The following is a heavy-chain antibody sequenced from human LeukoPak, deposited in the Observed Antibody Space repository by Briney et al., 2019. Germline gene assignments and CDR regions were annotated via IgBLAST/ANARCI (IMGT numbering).Heavy chain of an antibody. D-gene: IGHD4-11*01. CDR2: FDPEDGET. CDR3: ATAVKGPLYSNYQLDY. CDR1: GYTLTELS. Sequence: RVASVKVSCKVSGYTLTELSMHWVRQAPGKGLEWMGGFDPEDGETIYAQKFQGRVTMTEDTSTDTAYMELSSLRSEDTAVYYCATAVKGPLYSNYQLDYWGQGTPVTVSS. V-gene: IGHV1-24*01. J-gene: IGHJ4*02.